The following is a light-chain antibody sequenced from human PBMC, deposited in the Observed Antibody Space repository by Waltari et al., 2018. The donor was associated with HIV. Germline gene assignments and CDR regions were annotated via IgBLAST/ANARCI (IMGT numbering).Light chain of an antibody. Sequence: QSVLTQPPSASGTPGQRVTMTCSGSNANIGSNDVLWYQQHPGTAPNLLIYKSSQRPSGVPDRFSASKSGTSGSLAISGLRSEDEADYYCATWDDNLSGVLFGGGTRLNVL. CDR3: ATWDDNLSGVL. CDR2: KSS. CDR1: NANIGSND. V-gene: IGLV1-47*01. J-gene: IGLJ2*01.